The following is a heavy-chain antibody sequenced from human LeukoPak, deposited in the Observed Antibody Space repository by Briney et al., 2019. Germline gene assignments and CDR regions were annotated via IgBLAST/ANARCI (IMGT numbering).Heavy chain of an antibody. CDR3: ASVLAAVGGFDY. CDR1: GFTFSSYS. J-gene: IGHJ4*02. Sequence: GGSLRLSCAASGFTFSSYSMNWVRQAPGKGLEWVSSISSSSSYIYYADSVKGRFTISRDNAKNSLYLQMNSLRAEDTAVYYCASVLAAVGGFDYWGQGTLVTVSS. D-gene: IGHD6-13*01. V-gene: IGHV3-21*01. CDR2: ISSSSSYI.